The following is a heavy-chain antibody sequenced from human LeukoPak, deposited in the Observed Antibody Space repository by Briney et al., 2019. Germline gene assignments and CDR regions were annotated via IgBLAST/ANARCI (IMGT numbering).Heavy chain of an antibody. CDR3: ARVLNWFDP. Sequence: SETLSLTCAVYGGSFSGYYWSWIRQPPGKGLEWNGEINHSGSTNYNPSLKSRVTISVDTSKNQFSLKLSSVTAADTAVYYCARVLNWFDPWGQGTLVTVSS. D-gene: IGHD2/OR15-2a*01. V-gene: IGHV4-34*01. CDR1: GGSFSGYY. J-gene: IGHJ5*02. CDR2: INHSGST.